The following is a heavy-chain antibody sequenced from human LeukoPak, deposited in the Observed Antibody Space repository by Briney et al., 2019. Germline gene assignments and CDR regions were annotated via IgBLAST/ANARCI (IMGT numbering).Heavy chain of an antibody. CDR3: ARDLYRGGSYYYAFDI. CDR1: GYTFTSYY. CDR2: INPSGGST. Sequence: ASVKVSCKASGYTFTSYYMHWVRQAPGQGLEWMGIINPSGGSTSYAQKFQGRVTMTRDTSISTAYMELSRLRSDDTAVYYCARDLYRGGSYYYAFDIWGQGTMVTVSS. J-gene: IGHJ3*02. D-gene: IGHD1-26*01. V-gene: IGHV1-46*01.